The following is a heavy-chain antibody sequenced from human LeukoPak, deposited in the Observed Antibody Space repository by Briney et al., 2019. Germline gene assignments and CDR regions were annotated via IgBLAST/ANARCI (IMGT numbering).Heavy chain of an antibody. CDR3: ARGGVQGVVIIGNFDY. D-gene: IGHD3-3*01. CDR1: GGSISIYY. Sequence: SETLSLTCTVSGGSISIYYWSWIRQPPGKGLEWIGYIYYSGSTNYNPSLKSRVTISVDTSKNQFSLKLSSVTAADTAVYYCARGGVQGVVIIGNFDYWGQGTLVTVSS. J-gene: IGHJ4*02. CDR2: IYYSGST. V-gene: IGHV4-59*01.